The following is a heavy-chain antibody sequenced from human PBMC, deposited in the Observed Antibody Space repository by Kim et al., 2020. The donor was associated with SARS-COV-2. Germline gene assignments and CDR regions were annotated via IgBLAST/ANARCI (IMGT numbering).Heavy chain of an antibody. J-gene: IGHJ4*02. Sequence: YYADSVKGRFAISRDKSKSTLNLQINSLRVEDTAVYYCAKGGNNYRYFDYWGQGTLVTVSS. D-gene: IGHD1-26*01. V-gene: IGHV3-23*01. CDR3: AKGGNNYRYFDY.